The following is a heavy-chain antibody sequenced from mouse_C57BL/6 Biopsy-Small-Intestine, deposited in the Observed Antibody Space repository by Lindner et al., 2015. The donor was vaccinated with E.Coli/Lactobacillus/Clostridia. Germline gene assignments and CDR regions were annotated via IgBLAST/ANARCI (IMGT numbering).Heavy chain of an antibody. Sequence: VQLQESGPELVKPGASVKISCKASGYTFTDYNMDWVKQSHGKSLEWIGYIYPNNGGTGYNQKFKSKATLTVGKSSSTAYMELRSLTSEDSAVYYCARGAYYRYEGYAMDYWGQGTSVTVSS. CDR2: IYPNNGGT. V-gene: IGHV1-18*01. J-gene: IGHJ4*01. D-gene: IGHD2-14*01. CDR3: ARGAYYRYEGYAMDY. CDR1: GYTFTDYN.